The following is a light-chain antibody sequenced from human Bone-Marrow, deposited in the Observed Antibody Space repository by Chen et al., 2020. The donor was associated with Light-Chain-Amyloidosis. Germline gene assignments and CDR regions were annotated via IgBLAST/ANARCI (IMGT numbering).Light chain of an antibody. Sequence: NFILTQPHSVSESPGKMVTISCSASSGSIDTNFVQWYQQRPGSGPTIVIFEDDQRPSGVPDRFSWSIDSSANSASLTISALRAEDEADSYCQSYERANWVFGGGTKLPVL. CDR1: SGSIDTNF. J-gene: IGLJ3*02. V-gene: IGLV6-57*02. CDR3: QSYERANWV. CDR2: EDD.